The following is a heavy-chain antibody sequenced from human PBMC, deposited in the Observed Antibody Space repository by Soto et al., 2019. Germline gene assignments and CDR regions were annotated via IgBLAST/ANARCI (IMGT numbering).Heavy chain of an antibody. CDR3: ARPERDGYNYDY. V-gene: IGHV3-23*01. CDR2: ISDSGGTT. J-gene: IGHJ4*01. Sequence: EVQLLESGGGLVQPGGSLRLSCAASGFTFSSYAMNWVRQVPGKWLEWVSGISDSGGTTYYADSVKGRFTISRDNSKNTSLLKNNSLRTEDTAVYFCARPERDGYNYDYWGQGTLVNVST. D-gene: IGHD5-12*01. CDR1: GFTFSSYA.